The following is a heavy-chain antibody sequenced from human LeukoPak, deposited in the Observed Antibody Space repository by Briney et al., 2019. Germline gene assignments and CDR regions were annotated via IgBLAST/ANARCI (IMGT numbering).Heavy chain of an antibody. D-gene: IGHD2-15*01. CDR2: ISGSGGST. CDR1: GFTSSSYA. Sequence: GGSLRLSCAASGFTSSSYAMSWVREAPGKGLEWVSAISGSGGSTNYADSVKGRFTISRDNSKNTLYLQMNSLRAEDTAVFYCAKTGVGYCTGGSCSAADYWGQGTLVTVSS. CDR3: AKTGVGYCTGGSCSAADY. J-gene: IGHJ4*02. V-gene: IGHV3-23*01.